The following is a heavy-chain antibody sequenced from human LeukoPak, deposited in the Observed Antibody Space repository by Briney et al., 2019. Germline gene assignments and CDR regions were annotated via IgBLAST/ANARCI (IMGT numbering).Heavy chain of an antibody. CDR1: GFTFSSYW. CDR2: INTDGSST. Sequence: GGSLRLSCAASGFTFSSYWMHWVRQAPGKGLVWVSRINTDGSSTSYADSVKGRFTISRDNAKNTLYLQMNSLRAGDTAVYYCAKGQTLGYFDYWGQGTLVTVSS. V-gene: IGHV3-74*01. J-gene: IGHJ4*02. D-gene: IGHD7-27*01. CDR3: AKGQTLGYFDY.